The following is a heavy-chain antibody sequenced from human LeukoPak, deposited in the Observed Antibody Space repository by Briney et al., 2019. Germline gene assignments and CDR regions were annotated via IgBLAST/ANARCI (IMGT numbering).Heavy chain of an antibody. V-gene: IGHV6-1*01. CDR3: ERGEGRIEPPFNY. Sequence: SQTLSLTCAISGDSVSSNSAAWNWIRQSPSRGLEWLGRTYYRSKWYNDYAVSVKSRITINPDTSKNQFSLQLNSVTPEDTAVNSCERGEGRIEPPFNYWAKGTLVTVS. D-gene: IGHD1-14*01. J-gene: IGHJ4*02. CDR1: GDSVSSNSAA. CDR2: TYYRSKWYN.